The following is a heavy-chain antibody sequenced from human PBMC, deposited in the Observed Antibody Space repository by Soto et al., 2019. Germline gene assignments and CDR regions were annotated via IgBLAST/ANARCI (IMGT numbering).Heavy chain of an antibody. CDR1: GGTFSTYS. Sequence: QVQLVQSGAEVKKTRSSVKVSCKDSGGTFSTYSMFWVRQSPGQGLEGMGRIIPMLGVRNYAQRFQDRVTITADKSTATVHMELSSLGSEDKALYYCTSGSWSGEDFDIWGQGTMVTVSS. CDR2: IIPMLGVR. CDR3: TSGSWSGEDFDI. J-gene: IGHJ3*02. V-gene: IGHV1-69*02. D-gene: IGHD2-21*01.